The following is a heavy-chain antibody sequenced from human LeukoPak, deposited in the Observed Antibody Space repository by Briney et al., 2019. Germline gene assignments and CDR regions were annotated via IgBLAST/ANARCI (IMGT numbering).Heavy chain of an antibody. CDR2: ISYDGSNK. D-gene: IGHD1-26*01. J-gene: IGHJ4*02. CDR3: ASASGGYMPFDY. Sequence: GGSLRLSCEASGFTFSSYAMHWVRQAPGKGLEWVAVISYDGSNKYYADSVKGRFTISRDNSKNTLYLQMNSLRAEDTAVYYCASASGGYMPFDYWGQRTLVTVSS. V-gene: IGHV3-30-3*01. CDR1: GFTFSSYA.